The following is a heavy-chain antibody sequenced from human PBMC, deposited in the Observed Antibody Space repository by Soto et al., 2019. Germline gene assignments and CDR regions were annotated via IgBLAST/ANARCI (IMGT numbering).Heavy chain of an antibody. D-gene: IGHD3-16*02. CDR1: GFTFSSYA. CDR3: ALVIDSKEY. CDR2: IRVSGDST. Sequence: EVQLLESGGGLVQTGGSLRLTCAASGFTFSSYAMSWVRQAPGKGLEWVSAIRVSGDSTYYADSVKGRFTISRDNSKNPLYLQINSLRAEDTAVYYCALVIDSKEYCVQGTLVTVSS. J-gene: IGHJ1*01. V-gene: IGHV3-23*01.